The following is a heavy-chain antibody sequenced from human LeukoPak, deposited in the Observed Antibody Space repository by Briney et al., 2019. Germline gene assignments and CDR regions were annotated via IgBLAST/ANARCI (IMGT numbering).Heavy chain of an antibody. CDR2: IRSKANSYAT. Sequence: GGSLKLSCAASGFTFSGSAMHWVRQASGKGLEWVGRIRSKANSYATAYAASVKGRFTISRDDSKNTAYLQMNSLKTEDTAVYYCTMSSRMVRGVIGYYYGMDVWGKGPRSPSPQ. CDR1: GFTFSGSA. CDR3: TMSSRMVRGVIGYYYGMDV. J-gene: IGHJ6*01. V-gene: IGHV3-73*01. D-gene: IGHD3-10*01.